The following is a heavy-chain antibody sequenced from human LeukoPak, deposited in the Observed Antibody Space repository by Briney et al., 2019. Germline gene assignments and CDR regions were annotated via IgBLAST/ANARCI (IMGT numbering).Heavy chain of an antibody. CDR2: ISGSGGST. CDR3: AKDDRRDYYDSSGYYYTYYFDY. Sequence: GGSLRLSCAASGFTFSSYAMSWVRQAPGKGLEWVSAISGSGGSTYYADSVKGRFTISRDNSKNTLYLQMNSPRAEDTAVYYCAKDDRRDYYDSSGYYYTYYFDYWGQGTLVTVSS. V-gene: IGHV3-23*01. J-gene: IGHJ4*02. D-gene: IGHD3-22*01. CDR1: GFTFSSYA.